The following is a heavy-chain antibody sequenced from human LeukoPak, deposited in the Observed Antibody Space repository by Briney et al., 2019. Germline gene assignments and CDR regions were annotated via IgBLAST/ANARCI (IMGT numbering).Heavy chain of an antibody. V-gene: IGHV3-30*18. D-gene: IGHD3-10*01. CDR1: GFTFSSYG. Sequence: GGSLRLSCAASGFTFSSYGMHWVRQAPGKGLEWVAVISYDGSNKYYADSVKGRFTISRDNSKNTLYLQMNSLRAEDTAVYYCAKSSRRAMVRPGVDYWGQGTLVTVSS. CDR3: AKSSRRAMVRPGVDY. CDR2: ISYDGSNK. J-gene: IGHJ4*02.